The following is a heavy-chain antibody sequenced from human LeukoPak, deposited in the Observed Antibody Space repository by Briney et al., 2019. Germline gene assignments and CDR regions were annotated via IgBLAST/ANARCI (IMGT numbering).Heavy chain of an antibody. V-gene: IGHV1-24*01. J-gene: IGHJ6*03. CDR1: GYTLTELS. D-gene: IGHD3-3*01. CDR2: FDPEEGET. Sequence: ASVKVSCKVSGYTLTELSMHWVRQAPGKGLEWMGGFDPEEGETIYAQKFQGRVTMTEDTSTDTAYMELSSLRSEDTAVYYCATEVSPYYDFWSGYYMDVWGKGTTVTVSS. CDR3: ATEVSPYYDFWSGYYMDV.